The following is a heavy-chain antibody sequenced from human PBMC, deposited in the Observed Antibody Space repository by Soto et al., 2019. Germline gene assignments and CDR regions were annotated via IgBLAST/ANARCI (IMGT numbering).Heavy chain of an antibody. D-gene: IGHD5-12*01. J-gene: IGHJ4*02. CDR3: AAGGGLPRYY. Sequence: PSETLSVTIAVFGGSISSVGYCWSWIRQPPGKGLEWIGYIYHSGCTYYNPSRKSPVPISVDRSKNQFPLKLSSVTDADTAVYYCAAGGGLPRYYWGQGTLVTSP. CDR2: IYHSGCT. V-gene: IGHV4-30-2*01. CDR1: GGSISSVGYC.